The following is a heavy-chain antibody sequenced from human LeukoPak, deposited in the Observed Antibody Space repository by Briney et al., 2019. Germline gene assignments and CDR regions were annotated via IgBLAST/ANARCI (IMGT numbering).Heavy chain of an antibody. CDR3: ARWIAVALDAFDI. CDR1: GGSFSGYY. CDR2: INHSGST. J-gene: IGHJ3*02. V-gene: IGHV4-34*01. Sequence: SETLSLTCAVYGGSFSGYYWSWIRQPPGKGLEWIGEINHSGSTNYNPSPKSRVTISVDTSKNQFSLKLSSVTAADTAVYYCARWIAVALDAFDIWGQGTMVTVSS. D-gene: IGHD6-19*01.